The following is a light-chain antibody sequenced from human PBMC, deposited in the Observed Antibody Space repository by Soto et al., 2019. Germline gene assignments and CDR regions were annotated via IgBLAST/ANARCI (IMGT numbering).Light chain of an antibody. J-gene: IGKJ5*01. V-gene: IGKV4-1*01. CDR1: QSVLYTSDNKND. Sequence: DIVMTQSPDSLAVSLGERATINCKSSQSVLYTSDNKNDLAWYQQKPGQPPKLLIYWASTRESGVPDRFSGSGSGPDFTLTISSLQAEDVAVYYCQQHSSTPITFGQGTRLEIK. CDR2: WAS. CDR3: QQHSSTPIT.